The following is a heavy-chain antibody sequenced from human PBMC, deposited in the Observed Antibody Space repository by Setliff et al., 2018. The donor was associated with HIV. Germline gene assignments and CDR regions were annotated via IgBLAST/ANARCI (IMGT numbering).Heavy chain of an antibody. D-gene: IGHD6-13*01. Sequence: GGSLRLSCAASGFAFNTSDMNWVRQAPGQRQEWVSVVHVGGGRTDYADSVKGRFTISRDNSKNTLYLQMNSLRAEDTAVYYCARVYRPQQLIRGYYSYYMDVWGKGTAVTVSS. CDR3: ARVYRPQQLIRGYYSYYMDV. J-gene: IGHJ6*03. V-gene: IGHV3-23*01. CDR2: VHVGGGRT. CDR1: GFAFNTSD.